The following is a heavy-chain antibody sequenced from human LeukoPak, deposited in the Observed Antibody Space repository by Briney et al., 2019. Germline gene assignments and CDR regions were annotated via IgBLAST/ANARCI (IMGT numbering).Heavy chain of an antibody. CDR1: GFTFSSYW. D-gene: IGHD2-2*01. CDR3: ARDWYQLLYYYGMDV. Sequence: GGSLRLSCAASGFTFSSYWMSWVRQAPGKGLEWVSYISSSSSTIYYADSVKGRFTISRDNAKNSLYLQMNSLRDEDTAVYYCARDWYQLLYYYGMDVWGQGTTVTVSS. CDR2: ISSSSSTI. V-gene: IGHV3-48*02. J-gene: IGHJ6*02.